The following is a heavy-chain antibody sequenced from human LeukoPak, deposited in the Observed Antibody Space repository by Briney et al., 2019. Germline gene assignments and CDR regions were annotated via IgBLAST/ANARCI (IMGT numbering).Heavy chain of an antibody. CDR2: IYHSGST. J-gene: IGHJ4*02. V-gene: IGHV4-38-2*02. D-gene: IGHD2-2*01. CDR1: GYSISSGYY. Sequence: SETLSLTCTVSGYSISSGYYWGWIRQPPGKGLEWIGSIYHSGSTYYNPSLKSRVTISVDTSKNQFPLKLSSVTAADTAVYYCARVDRYCSSTSCQYFDYWGQGTLVTVSS. CDR3: ARVDRYCSSTSCQYFDY.